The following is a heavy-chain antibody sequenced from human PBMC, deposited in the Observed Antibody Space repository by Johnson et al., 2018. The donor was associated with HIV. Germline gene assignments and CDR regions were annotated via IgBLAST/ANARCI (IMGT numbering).Heavy chain of an antibody. CDR2: IRYDGDNQ. CDR1: GFTFSNAC. D-gene: IGHD1-26*01. Sequence: VQLVESGGGLVKPGGSLRLSCEASGFTFSNACMSWVRQAPGKGLEWVAFIRYDGDNQYYGDSVKGRFTISRDNSKNTLYLQMNSLRPEDTAVYYCASAWGELDDAFDIWGQGTMVTVSS. V-gene: IGHV3-30*02. CDR3: ASAWGELDDAFDI. J-gene: IGHJ3*02.